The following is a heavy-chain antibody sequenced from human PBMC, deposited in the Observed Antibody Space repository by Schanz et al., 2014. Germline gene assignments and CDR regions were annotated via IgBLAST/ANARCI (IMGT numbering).Heavy chain of an antibody. CDR1: GFTFGDYA. CDR2: INTGVNT. J-gene: IGHJ4*02. CDR3: ARVDSSGYFFDN. V-gene: IGHV3-23*01. Sequence: EVQLLESGGGLVQPGGSLRLSCAASGFTFGDYAMTWVRQAPGKGLEWVSAINTGVNTYYADSVRGRFTMSRDNSKNTVHLQMSSLRVEDMAVYYCARVDSSGYFFDNWGQGTLVTVSS. D-gene: IGHD3-22*01.